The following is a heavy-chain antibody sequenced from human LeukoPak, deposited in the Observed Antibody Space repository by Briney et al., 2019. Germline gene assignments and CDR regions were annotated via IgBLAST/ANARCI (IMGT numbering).Heavy chain of an antibody. CDR2: IIPIFGTA. D-gene: IGHD3-10*01. CDR3: AREGNPGGSGNYFHY. J-gene: IGHJ4*02. Sequence: ASVKVSCKASGGTFSSYAISWVRQAPGQGLEWMGGIIPIFGTANYAQKFQGRVTITTDESTSAAYMELSSLRSEDTAVYYCAREGNPGGSGNYFHYWGQGTLVTVSS. V-gene: IGHV1-69*05. CDR1: GGTFSSYA.